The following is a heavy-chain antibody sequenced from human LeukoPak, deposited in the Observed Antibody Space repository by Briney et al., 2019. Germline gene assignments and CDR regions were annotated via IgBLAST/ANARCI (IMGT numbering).Heavy chain of an antibody. CDR1: GFTFSSYD. D-gene: IGHD3-10*01. CDR2: IGTAGDT. V-gene: IGHV3-13*01. CDR3: ARVADYSSGFDY. J-gene: IGHJ4*02. Sequence: PGGSLRLSCAASGFTFSSYDMHWVRHATGKGLEWVSAIGTAGDTYYPGSVKGRFTISRENAKNSLYLQMNSLRAGDTAVYYCARVADYSSGFDYWGQGTLVTVSS.